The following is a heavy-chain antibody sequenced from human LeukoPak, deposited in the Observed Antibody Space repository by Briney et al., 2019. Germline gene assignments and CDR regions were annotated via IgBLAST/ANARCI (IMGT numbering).Heavy chain of an antibody. J-gene: IGHJ3*02. D-gene: IGHD6-19*01. CDR2: ISSSSSYI. CDR3: ARGYSSGWYQFGAFDI. Sequence: GGSLRLSCAASGFTFSSYSMNWVRQAPGKGLEWVSSISSSSSYIYYADSVKGRFTISRDNAKNSLYLQMNSLRAEDTAVYYCARGYSSGWYQFGAFDIWGQGTMVTVSS. CDR1: GFTFSSYS. V-gene: IGHV3-21*01.